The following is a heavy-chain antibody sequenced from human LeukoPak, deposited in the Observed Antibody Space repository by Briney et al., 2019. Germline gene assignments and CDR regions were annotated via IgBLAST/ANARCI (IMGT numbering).Heavy chain of an antibody. V-gene: IGHV3-48*03. J-gene: IGHJ6*04. CDR1: GITFSSYE. Sequence: GGSLRLSCAASGITFSSYEMNWVRQAPGKGLEWFSYISSSGSTIYYADSVKGRFTISRDNAKNSLYLQMNSLRAEDTAVYYCAELGITMIGGVWGKGTTVTISS. D-gene: IGHD3-10*02. CDR2: ISSSGSTI. CDR3: AELGITMIGGV.